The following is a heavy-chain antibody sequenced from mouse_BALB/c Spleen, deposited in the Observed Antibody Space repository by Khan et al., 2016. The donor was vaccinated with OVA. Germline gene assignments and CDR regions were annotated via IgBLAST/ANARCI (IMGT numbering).Heavy chain of an antibody. CDR3: ARNDGSSFEYFDV. V-gene: IGHV2-9*02. Sequence: QVQLKESGPGLVAPSQSLSITCTVSGFSLTSYGVHWVRQPPGKGLEWLGLIWAGGSTNYNSALMSRLTIHKDNSKRQVFLKMNRLQTDDPAMYYCARNDGSSFEYFDVWGAGTTVTVSS. J-gene: IGHJ1*01. CDR1: GFSLTSYG. D-gene: IGHD1-1*01. CDR2: IWAGGST.